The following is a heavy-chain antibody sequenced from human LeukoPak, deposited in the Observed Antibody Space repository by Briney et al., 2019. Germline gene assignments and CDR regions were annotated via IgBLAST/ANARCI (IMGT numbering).Heavy chain of an antibody. J-gene: IGHJ3*02. CDR1: GYTFTDYY. Sequence: ASVKVSCKASGYTFTDYYMHWVRQAPGQGLEWMGWINPNSGGTNYAQKFQGRVTMTRDTSISTAYMELSRLRSDDTAVYYCASSVSAVGGAEDSSGNGAFDIWGQGTMVTVSS. CDR2: INPNSGGT. V-gene: IGHV1-2*02. CDR3: ASSVSAVGGAEDSSGNGAFDI. D-gene: IGHD6-19*01.